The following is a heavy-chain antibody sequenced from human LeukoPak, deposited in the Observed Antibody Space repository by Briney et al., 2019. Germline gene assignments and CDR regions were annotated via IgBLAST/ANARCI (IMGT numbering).Heavy chain of an antibody. CDR2: IYTSGST. Sequence: PSQTLSLTCTVSGGSISSGSYYWSWIRQPAGKGLEWIGRIYTSGSTNYNPSLKSRVTISVDTSKNQFSLKLSSVTAADTAVYYCARTRVFWSGYYFDYWGQGTQVTVSS. CDR3: ARTRVFWSGYYFDY. CDR1: GGSISSGSYY. D-gene: IGHD3-3*01. V-gene: IGHV4-61*02. J-gene: IGHJ4*02.